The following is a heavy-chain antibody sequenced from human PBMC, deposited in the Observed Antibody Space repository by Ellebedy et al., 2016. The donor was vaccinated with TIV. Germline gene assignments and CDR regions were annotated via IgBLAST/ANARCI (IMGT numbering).Heavy chain of an antibody. J-gene: IGHJ4*02. CDR3: AGLWFGDSPRDNSDY. Sequence: GESLKISCAASGFTFSAYGMHWVRQVPGKGLEWVTYIRYDGSNKYYADSVKGRFTISRDNSKNMLFLEMNSLRAEDTAIYYCAGLWFGDSPRDNSDYWGRGTLVTVSS. CDR2: IRYDGSNK. D-gene: IGHD3-10*01. V-gene: IGHV3-30*02. CDR1: GFTFSAYG.